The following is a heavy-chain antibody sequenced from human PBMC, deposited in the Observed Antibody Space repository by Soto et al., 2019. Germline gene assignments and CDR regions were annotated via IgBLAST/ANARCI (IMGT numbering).Heavy chain of an antibody. CDR3: ARDQRGYYGMDV. CDR1: GCTFSTYS. CDR2: INNDGGPT. J-gene: IGHJ6*02. V-gene: IGHV3-74*01. Sequence: EVELVESGGDLVQPGGSLRLSCAASGCTFSTYSMHWVRQAPGKGLMWVSRINNDGGPTTYADSVKGRFTISRDNAKNTLYLQMNSLRAEDTAVYYCARDQRGYYGMDVWGQGTTVTVSS.